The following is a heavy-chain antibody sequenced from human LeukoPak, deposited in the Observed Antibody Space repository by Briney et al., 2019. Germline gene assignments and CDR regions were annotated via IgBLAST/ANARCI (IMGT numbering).Heavy chain of an antibody. J-gene: IGHJ4*02. CDR1: GGSFSGYY. CDR2: INHSGST. D-gene: IGHD6-13*01. V-gene: IGHV4-34*03. Sequence: SETLSLTCAVYGGSFSGYYWSWIRQPPGKGLEWIGEINHSGSTNYNPSLKSRVTISVDTSKNQFSLKLSSVTAADTAVYYCTSSSWYDFDYWGQGTLVTVSS. CDR3: TSSSWYDFDY.